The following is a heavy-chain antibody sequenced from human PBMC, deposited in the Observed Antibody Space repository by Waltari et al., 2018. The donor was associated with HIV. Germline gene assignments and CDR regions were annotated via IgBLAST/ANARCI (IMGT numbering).Heavy chain of an antibody. V-gene: IGHV3-21*01. CDR3: ARDPGGNYDSFAFDI. CDR1: GFTFSRYS. Sequence: EVQLVESGGGLVKPGGSLRPSCATSGFTFSRYSMNWVRQAPGKGLRWVSSMSGSPSYIYDSDSVNDRFTISRDNAKNALYLKMNSLRAEDTAVYYCARDPGGNYDSFAFDIWGQGTMVTVSS. CDR2: MSGSPSYI. D-gene: IGHD3-22*01. J-gene: IGHJ3*02.